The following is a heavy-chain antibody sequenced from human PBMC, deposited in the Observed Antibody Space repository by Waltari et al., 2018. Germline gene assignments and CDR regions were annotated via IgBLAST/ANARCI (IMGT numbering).Heavy chain of an antibody. CDR1: GGIFSTF. CDR3: VTVASRRLY. J-gene: IGHJ1*01. D-gene: IGHD6-6*01. CDR2: IIPRVGTP. Sequence: QLPLVLSGTEVKRPGSSVKFSCKVSGGIFSTFGWVRQAPGRGLEWMGGIIPRVGTPNYEQNFPDRVTIAADASTNTVYMQLSSLRSEDTAVYYCVTVASRRLYWGQGTLVSVSS. V-gene: IGHV1-69*01.